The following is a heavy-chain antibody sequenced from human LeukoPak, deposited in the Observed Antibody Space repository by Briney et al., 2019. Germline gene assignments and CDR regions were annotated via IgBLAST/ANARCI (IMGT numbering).Heavy chain of an antibody. CDR2: ISGSGSLI. J-gene: IGHJ4*02. D-gene: IGHD6-6*01. Sequence: GGSLRLSCAASGFTFSNHLMTWVRQAPGKGLECVSYISGSGSLIDYVDSVKGRFTISRDNAKKSVYLQMNSLRAEDTAVYYCASVLYWGQGTQVTVSS. CDR1: GFTFSNHL. CDR3: ASVLY. V-gene: IGHV3-48*01.